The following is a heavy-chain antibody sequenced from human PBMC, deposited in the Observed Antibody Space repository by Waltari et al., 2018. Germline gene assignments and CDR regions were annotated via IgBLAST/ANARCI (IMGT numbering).Heavy chain of an antibody. V-gene: IGHV3-74*01. CDR3: ARKAGSGYPYGPFYYDN. J-gene: IGHJ4*02. D-gene: IGHD5-12*01. CDR2: INVDGGYI. Sequence: EVHLAESGGGVVQPGGSLRPSCTGPGFRFGDYWMHWVRQAPGKGLEWVSRINVDGGYISYGDSVKGRFTISRDNAKNTVFLQLNSLRADDTAVYFCARKAGSGYPYGPFYYDNWGQGTLVTVSS. CDR1: GFRFGDYW.